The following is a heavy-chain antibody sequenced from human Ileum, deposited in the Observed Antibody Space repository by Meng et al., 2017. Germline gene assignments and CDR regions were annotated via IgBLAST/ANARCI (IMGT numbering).Heavy chain of an antibody. J-gene: IGHJ4*02. CDR3: SGASSSSYLGY. CDR1: GYTFTDYY. V-gene: IGHV1-2*06. Sequence: QVQLVQSGAEVKKPGASVEVSCKTSGYTFTDYYIKWLRQAPGQGLEWMGRINPKSGIRHYAQKFQGRVTMTSDTSTSTAYMEVSGLTFDDTAVYYCSGASSSSYLGYWGQGTLVTVSS. CDR2: INPKSGIR. D-gene: IGHD6-13*01.